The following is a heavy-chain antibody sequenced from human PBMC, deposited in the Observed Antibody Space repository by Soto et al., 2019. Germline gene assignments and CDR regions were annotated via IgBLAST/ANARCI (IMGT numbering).Heavy chain of an antibody. CDR3: ASRYGRYFDY. J-gene: IGHJ4*02. Sequence: GGTRQPPGKGLEWIGYIYYSGSTNYNPSLKSRVTISVDTSKNQFSLKLSSVTAADTAVYYCASRYGRYFDYWGQGTLVTVSS. CDR2: IYYSGST. V-gene: IGHV4-59*08. D-gene: IGHD4-17*01.